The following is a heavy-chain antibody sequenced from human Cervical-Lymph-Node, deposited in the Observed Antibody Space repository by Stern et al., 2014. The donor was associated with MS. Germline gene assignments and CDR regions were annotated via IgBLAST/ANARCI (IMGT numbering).Heavy chain of an antibody. CDR2: ISTYSGDT. J-gene: IGHJ2*01. Sequence: QVQLVQSGAEVKKPGASVKVSCKASGYTFFNYGISWVRQAPGQGLEWMGWISTYSGDTTYAQKFQGRVTMPTDTSTTTAYMDLRSLISDDTAVYYCARGQTYWYFDLWGRGTLVTVSS. V-gene: IGHV1-18*01. CDR3: ARGQTYWYFDL. CDR1: GYTFFNYG.